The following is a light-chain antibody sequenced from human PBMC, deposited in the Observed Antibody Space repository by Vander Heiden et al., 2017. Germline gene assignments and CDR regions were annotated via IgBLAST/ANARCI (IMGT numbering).Light chain of an antibody. CDR3: CSYAGSTTYV. J-gene: IGLJ1*01. CDR1: STDVANYNL. Sequence: QSALTQPASASVSPGQSITISCTGTSTDVANYNLVSWYQQHPGKAPKFMIYEVNKRPSGVSNRFSGSKSDNTASLTISGLQAEDEGDYYCCSYAGSTTYVFGTGTKVSVL. CDR2: EVN. V-gene: IGLV2-23*02.